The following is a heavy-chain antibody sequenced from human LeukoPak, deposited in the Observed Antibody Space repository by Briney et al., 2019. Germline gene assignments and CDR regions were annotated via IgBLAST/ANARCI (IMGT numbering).Heavy chain of an antibody. CDR2: ISGSGGST. CDR1: GFTFSSYA. V-gene: IGHV3-23*01. J-gene: IGHJ3*02. Sequence: GGSLRLSCAASGFTFSSYAMSWVRQAPGKGLEWVSAISGSGGSTYYADSVKGRFTISRDNSKNTLYLQMNSLRAEDTAVYYCAIVVVVDSGYDSYAFDIWGQGTMVTVSS. D-gene: IGHD5-12*01. CDR3: AIVVVVDSGYDSYAFDI.